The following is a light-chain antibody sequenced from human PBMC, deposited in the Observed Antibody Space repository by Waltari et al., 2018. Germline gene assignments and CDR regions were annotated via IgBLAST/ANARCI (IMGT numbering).Light chain of an antibody. CDR1: ETLSKK. CDR3: QQYNYWPPLT. J-gene: IGKJ4*01. V-gene: IGKV3-15*01. CDR2: DAS. Sequence: ETVMTQSPATLSVSPGERVTLSCRASETLSKKLAWYQYKYGQAPRLLIYDASTRATGIPPRFRCSGSGTEFTLTISSLQPEDFALYYCQQYNYWPPLTFGGGTNVEI.